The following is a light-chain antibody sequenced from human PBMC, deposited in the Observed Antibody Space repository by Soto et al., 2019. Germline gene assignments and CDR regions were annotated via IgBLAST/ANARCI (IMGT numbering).Light chain of an antibody. CDR2: GAS. CDR3: QQRSNWPPIT. Sequence: EIVLTQSPGTLSLSPGERATLSCRASQSVSNNYLAWYQQKPGQAPRLLIYGASSRASGIPDRFSGGGSGTDFTLTISSLEPEDLAVYYCQQRSNWPPITVGQGTRLEIK. V-gene: IGKV3D-20*02. J-gene: IGKJ5*01. CDR1: QSVSNNY.